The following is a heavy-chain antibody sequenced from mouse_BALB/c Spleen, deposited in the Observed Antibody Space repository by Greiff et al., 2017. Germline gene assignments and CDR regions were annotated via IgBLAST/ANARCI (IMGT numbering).Heavy chain of an antibody. D-gene: IGHD1-1*01. V-gene: IGHV7-3*02. CDR2: IRNKANGYTT. CDR1: GFTFTDYY. Sequence: DVMLVESGGGLVQPGGSLRLSCATSGFTFTDYYMSWVRQPPGKALEWLGFIRNKANGYTTEYSASVKGRFTISRDNSQSILYLQMNTLRAEDSATYYCARAYYGSSFFDYWGQGTTLKVSS. J-gene: IGHJ2*01. CDR3: ARAYYGSSFFDY.